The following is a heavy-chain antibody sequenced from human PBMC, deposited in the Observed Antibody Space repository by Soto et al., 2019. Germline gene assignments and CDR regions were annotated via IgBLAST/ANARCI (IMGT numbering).Heavy chain of an antibody. Sequence: PGGSLRLSCAASGFTFSSYEMNWVRQAPGKGLEWVSYISSSGSTIYYADSVKGRFTISRDNAKNSLYLQMNSLRAEDTAVYYCEREVGCSSTSRYPDWRPYYYGMDVWGQGTTVTV. J-gene: IGHJ6*02. CDR1: GFTFSSYE. D-gene: IGHD2-2*01. CDR2: ISSSGSTI. V-gene: IGHV3-48*03. CDR3: EREVGCSSTSRYPDWRPYYYGMDV.